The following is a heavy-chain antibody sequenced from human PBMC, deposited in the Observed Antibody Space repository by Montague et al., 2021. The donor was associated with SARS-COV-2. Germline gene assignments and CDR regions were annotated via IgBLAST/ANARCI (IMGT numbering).Heavy chain of an antibody. CDR1: GTSFSGYY. Sequence: SETLSLTCAVHGTSFSGYYWNWIRQPPGKGLEWIGEINHGGSTKYSPSLKSRLTISADTSENQFSLKLTSVAAADTAVYYCARLRDGVVPSPILGVGPYYSYCYMDVWGRGTTVTVSS. V-gene: IGHV4-34*01. CDR2: INHGGST. CDR3: ARLRDGVVPSPILGVGPYYSYCYMDV. D-gene: IGHD3-10*01. J-gene: IGHJ6*03.